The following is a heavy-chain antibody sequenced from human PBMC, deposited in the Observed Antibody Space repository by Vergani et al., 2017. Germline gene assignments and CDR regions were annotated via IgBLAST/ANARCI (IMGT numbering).Heavy chain of an antibody. CDR1: GGSISSGGYY. Sequence: QVQLQESGPGLVKPSQTLSLTCTVSGGSISSGGYYWSWIRQHPGKGLEWIGYIYYSGSTYYNPSLKSRVTISVDTSKTQFSLKLSSGTAADTAVYYCARAGGYEYSSGYYFGNYWGQGTLVIVSS. J-gene: IGHJ4*02. CDR2: IYYSGST. D-gene: IGHD3-22*01. V-gene: IGHV4-31*03. CDR3: ARAGGYEYSSGYYFGNY.